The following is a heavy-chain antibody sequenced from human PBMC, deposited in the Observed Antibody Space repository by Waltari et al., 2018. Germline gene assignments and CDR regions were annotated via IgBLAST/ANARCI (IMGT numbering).Heavy chain of an antibody. J-gene: IGHJ4*02. CDR1: VGSISSSY. D-gene: IGHD6-13*01. CDR2: IYYSGST. Sequence: QVQLQESGPGLVKPSATLSLTCTVSVGSISSSYWSWIRQPPGKGLEWIGYIYYSGSTNYNPSLKSRVTISVDTSKNQFSLKLSSVTAADTAVYYCARDLGGGRIALGYWGQGTLVTVSS. CDR3: ARDLGGGRIALGY. V-gene: IGHV4-59*01.